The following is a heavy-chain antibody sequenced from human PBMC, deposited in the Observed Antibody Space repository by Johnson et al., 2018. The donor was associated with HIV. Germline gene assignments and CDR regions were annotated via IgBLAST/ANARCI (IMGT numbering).Heavy chain of an antibody. CDR3: TKASTGTFDI. J-gene: IGHJ3*02. CDR2: ISSSGSTI. Sequence: QVQLVESGGGLVKPGGSRRLPCAASGFTFSDYYMSWIRQAPGKGLEWVSSISSSGSTIYYADSVKGRFTISRDNAKNSLYLQMDTLGAEDTALYYCTKASTGTFDIWGQGTLVTVSS. V-gene: IGHV3-11*01. D-gene: IGHD1-14*01. CDR1: GFTFSDYY.